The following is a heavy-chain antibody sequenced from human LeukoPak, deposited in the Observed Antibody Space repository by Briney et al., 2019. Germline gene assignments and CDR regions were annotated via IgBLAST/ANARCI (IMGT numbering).Heavy chain of an antibody. D-gene: IGHD4-11*01. Sequence: SQTLSLTCTVSGGSISSGGYYWSWIRQHPGKGLEWIGYIYYSGSTYYNPSLKSRVTISVDTSKNQFSLKLSSVTAADTAVYYCARDSRDHDYSNYYYYYMDVWKKRTTVTVSS. CDR3: ARDSRDHDYSNYYYYYMDV. CDR1: GGSISSGGYY. J-gene: IGHJ6*03. V-gene: IGHV4-31*03. CDR2: IYYSGST.